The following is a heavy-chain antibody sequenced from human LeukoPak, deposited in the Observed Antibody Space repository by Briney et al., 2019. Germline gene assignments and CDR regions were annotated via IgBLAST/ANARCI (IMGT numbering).Heavy chain of an antibody. D-gene: IGHD3-16*01. CDR2: ISPGASDT. CDR3: ARLGWAYYFDY. J-gene: IGHJ4*02. CDR1: GYGFISYG. V-gene: IGHV5-51*01. Sequence: GGPRQISWKGSGYGFISYGSGWVRQMHGKGLEGMGIISPGASDTRYSPSFQRQVTLSADNSISTAYLQWSRLKASDTAMYYCARLGWAYYFDYWGQGTLVTVSS.